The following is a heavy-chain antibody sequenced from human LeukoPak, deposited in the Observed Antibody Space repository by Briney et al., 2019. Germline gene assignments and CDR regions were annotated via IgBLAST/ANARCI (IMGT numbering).Heavy chain of an antibody. CDR2: INHSGST. Sequence: SETLPLTCAVYRGSFSGYYWHWIRQPPAKGLEWIGHINHSGSTNYNPSLKRRVTISVDTSKNQFSLKPSSVTAADTAVYYCARGVAAAGSRSWFDPWGQGTRVTVSS. J-gene: IGHJ5*02. V-gene: IGHV4-34*01. CDR3: ARGVAAAGSRSWFDP. D-gene: IGHD6-13*01. CDR1: RGSFSGYY.